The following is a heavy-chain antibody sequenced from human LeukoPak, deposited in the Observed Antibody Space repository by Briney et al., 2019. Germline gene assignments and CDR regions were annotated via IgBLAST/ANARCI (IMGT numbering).Heavy chain of an antibody. Sequence: GGSLRLSCAGSGFTLSSYAMSWVRQAPGKGLEWVSTISGSGGTTYHADPVKGRFTISRDNSKNTLYLQMDSLRVEDTAVYYCAKESPQFDYWGQGTLVTASS. CDR1: GFTLSSYA. CDR2: ISGSGGTT. J-gene: IGHJ4*02. V-gene: IGHV3-23*01. CDR3: AKESPQFDY.